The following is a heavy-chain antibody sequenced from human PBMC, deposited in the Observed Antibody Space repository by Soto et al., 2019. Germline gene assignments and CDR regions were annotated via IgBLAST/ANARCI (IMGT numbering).Heavy chain of an antibody. J-gene: IGHJ4*02. CDR1: GFTFTNYA. CDR3: AKDTYYHDSSGYYVFDY. D-gene: IGHD3-22*01. V-gene: IGHV3-23*01. CDR2: ISSSGDWT. Sequence: GGSLRLSCAASGFTFTNYAMSWVRQAPGKGLEWVSAISSSGDWTYYADSVKGRFTISRDNSKNTLHLQMNSLRAEDTAVYYCAKDTYYHDSSGYYVFDYWGQGTLVTVSS.